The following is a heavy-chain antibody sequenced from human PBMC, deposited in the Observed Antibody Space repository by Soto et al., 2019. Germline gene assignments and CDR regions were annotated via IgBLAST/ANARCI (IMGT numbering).Heavy chain of an antibody. Sequence: SETLSLTCTVSGGSISSGDYYWSWIRQPPGKGLEWIGYIYYSGSTYHNPSLKSRVTISVDTSKNQFSLKLSSVTAADTAVYYCARVRYFDWLLPDYWGQGTLVTV. CDR3: ARVRYFDWLLPDY. J-gene: IGHJ4*02. CDR2: IYYSGST. D-gene: IGHD3-9*01. CDR1: GGSISSGDYY. V-gene: IGHV4-30-4*01.